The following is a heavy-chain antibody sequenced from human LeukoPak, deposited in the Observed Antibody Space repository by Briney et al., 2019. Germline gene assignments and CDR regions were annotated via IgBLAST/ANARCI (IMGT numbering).Heavy chain of an antibody. CDR3: ARDYYDSSGYYVVDY. CDR1: GYTFTGYY. V-gene: IGHV1-2*02. J-gene: IGHJ4*02. Sequence: ASVKVSCKASGYTFTGYYMHWVRQAPGQGLEWVGWINPNSGGTNYAQKFQGRVTMTRDTSISTAYMELSRLRSDDTAVYYCARDYYDSSGYYVVDYWGQGTLVTVSS. D-gene: IGHD3-22*01. CDR2: INPNSGGT.